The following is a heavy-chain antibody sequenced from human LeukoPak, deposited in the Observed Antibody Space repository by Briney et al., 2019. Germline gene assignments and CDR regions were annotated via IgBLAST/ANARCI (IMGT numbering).Heavy chain of an antibody. D-gene: IGHD6-13*01. CDR3: ARVGQQLAEFYYYYYGMDV. CDR2: INSDGSST. Sequence: GGSLRLSCAASGFTFSSYWMHWVRQAPGKGLVWVSRINSDGSSTSYADSVKGRFTISRDNAKNTLYLQMNSLRAEDTAVYYCARVGQQLAEFYYYYYGMDVWGQGTTVTVSS. J-gene: IGHJ6*02. V-gene: IGHV3-74*01. CDR1: GFTFSSYW.